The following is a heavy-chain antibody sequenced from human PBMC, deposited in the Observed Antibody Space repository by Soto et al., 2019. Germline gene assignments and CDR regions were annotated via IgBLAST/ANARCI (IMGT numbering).Heavy chain of an antibody. CDR3: ARATGCYYYCYGMYF. CDR1: GYTFTSYA. CDR2: INAGNGNT. Sequence: ASVKVSCKASGYTFTSYAMHWVRQAPGQRLEWMGWINAGNGNTKYSQKFQGRVTITRDTSASTAYMELSSLRSEDTAVYYCARATGCYYYCYGMYFWGQGTTVTVSS. D-gene: IGHD1-1*01. J-gene: IGHJ6*02. V-gene: IGHV1-3*01.